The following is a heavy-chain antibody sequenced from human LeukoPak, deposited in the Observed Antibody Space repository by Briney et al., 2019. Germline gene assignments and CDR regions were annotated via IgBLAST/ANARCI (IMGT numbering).Heavy chain of an antibody. D-gene: IGHD1-26*01. CDR2: ISGGGGST. CDR3: AKGGKWDVTPFDY. J-gene: IGHJ4*02. V-gene: IGHV3-23*01. Sequence: GGSLRLSCAASGFTFTSYSMNWVRQAPGEGLEWVSTISGGGGSTYYADSVKGRFTISRDNSKNTLYLQVNSLRAEDTAVYCCAKGGKWDVTPFDYWGQGTLVTVSS. CDR1: GFTFTSYS.